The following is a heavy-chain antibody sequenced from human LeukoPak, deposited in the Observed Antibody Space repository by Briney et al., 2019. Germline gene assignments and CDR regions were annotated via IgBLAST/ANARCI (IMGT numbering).Heavy chain of an antibody. CDR1: GFTLSSCG. CDR2: IQYDGSNE. Sequence: PGGSLRLSCAASGFTLSSCGMHWVRQAPGKGLEWVSFIQYDGSNEMYADSVKGRFTISRDNSKNTLYLQMNSLKTEDTAIYYCVKDTIFGVAIKGNDVVDIWGQGTVVTVSS. V-gene: IGHV3-30*02. CDR3: VKDTIFGVAIKGNDVVDI. D-gene: IGHD3-3*01. J-gene: IGHJ3*02.